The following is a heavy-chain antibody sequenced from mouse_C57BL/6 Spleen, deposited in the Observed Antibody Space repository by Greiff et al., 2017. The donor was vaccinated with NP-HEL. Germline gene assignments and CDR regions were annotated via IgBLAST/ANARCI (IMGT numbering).Heavy chain of an antibody. CDR2: IDPEDGET. Sequence: EVKLVESGAELVKPGASVKLSCTASGFNIKDYYMHWVKQRTEQGLEWIGRIDPEDGETKYAPKFQGKATITADTSSNTAYLQLSSLTSEDTAVYYCASPIYYDYDEIFAYWGQGTLVTVSA. D-gene: IGHD2-4*01. CDR1: GFNIKDYY. V-gene: IGHV14-2*01. J-gene: IGHJ3*01. CDR3: ASPIYYDYDEIFAY.